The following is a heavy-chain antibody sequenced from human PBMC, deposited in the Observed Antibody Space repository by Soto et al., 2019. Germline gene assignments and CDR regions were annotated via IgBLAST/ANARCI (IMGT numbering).Heavy chain of an antibody. Sequence: SVKVSCKASGGTFSSYAISWVRQAPGQGLEWMGGIIPIFGTANYAQKFQGRVTITADESTSTAYMELSSLRSEDTAVYYCARDPRYSSSSGDGMDVWGQGTTVTVSS. CDR3: ARDPRYSSSSGDGMDV. D-gene: IGHD6-6*01. V-gene: IGHV1-69*13. CDR1: GGTFSSYA. CDR2: IIPIFGTA. J-gene: IGHJ6*02.